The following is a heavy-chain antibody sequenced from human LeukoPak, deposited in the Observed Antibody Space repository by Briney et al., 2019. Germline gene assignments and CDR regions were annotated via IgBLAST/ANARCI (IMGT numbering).Heavy chain of an antibody. CDR2: INHSGST. V-gene: IGHV4-34*01. J-gene: IGHJ6*02. Sequence: SETLSLTCAVYGGSFSGYYWSWIRQPPGKGLEWIGEINHSGSTNYNPSLKSRVTISVDTSKNQLSLELSSVTAADTAVYYCARGTVTRYYYYGMDVWGQGTTVTVSS. CDR1: GGSFSGYY. CDR3: ARGTVTRYYYYGMDV. D-gene: IGHD4-17*01.